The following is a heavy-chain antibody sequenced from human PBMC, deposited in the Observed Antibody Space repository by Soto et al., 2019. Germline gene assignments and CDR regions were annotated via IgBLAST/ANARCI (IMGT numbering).Heavy chain of an antibody. Sequence: GGSRRLSCAASGCMFSSYAIHWVRQTPGKGLEWIGRIIGESDGGTTDYAAPVKGRFTISRDHSKDTLYLHMNSLKTEDTAVYYCTTGLSNGYYNFDYWGQGT. CDR1: GCMFSSYA. CDR3: TTGLSNGYYNFDY. V-gene: IGHV3-15*01. J-gene: IGHJ4*02. CDR2: IIGESDGGTT. D-gene: IGHD3-22*01.